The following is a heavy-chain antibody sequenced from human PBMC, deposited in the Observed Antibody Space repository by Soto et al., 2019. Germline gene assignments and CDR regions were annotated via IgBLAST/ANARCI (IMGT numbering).Heavy chain of an antibody. CDR2: IIPISGTT. V-gene: IGHV1-69*13. CDR1: GGTFSTHA. CDR3: ARGYCSGGNCYSGMDV. D-gene: IGHD2-15*01. J-gene: IGHJ6*02. Sequence: SVKVSCQASGGTFSTHAIIWVRQAPGHGLEWMGGIIPISGTTYYTQKFQGRVTITADEPTSTAFMELSSLKSEDTAVFYCARGYCSGGNCYSGMDVWGQGTMVTVSS.